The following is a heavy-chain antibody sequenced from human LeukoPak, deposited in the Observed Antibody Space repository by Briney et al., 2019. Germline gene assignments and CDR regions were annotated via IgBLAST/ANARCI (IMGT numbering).Heavy chain of an antibody. CDR3: ARPRYNWNYYFDY. D-gene: IGHD1-7*01. CDR2: IYYGGST. V-gene: IGHV4-39*01. J-gene: IGHJ4*02. Sequence: SETLSLTCTVSGASISSISYYWGWIRQPPGKGLEWIGTIYYGGSTYYNPSLKSRVTISVDTSKNQFSLKLNSVTAAGTAVYFCARPRYNWNYYFDYWGQGILVTVSS. CDR1: GASISSISYY.